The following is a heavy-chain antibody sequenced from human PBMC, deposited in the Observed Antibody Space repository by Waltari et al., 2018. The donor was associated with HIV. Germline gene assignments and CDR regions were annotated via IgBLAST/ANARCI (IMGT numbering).Heavy chain of an antibody. J-gene: IGHJ4*02. CDR2: FDPEDGET. CDR1: GYTLTELS. D-gene: IGHD5-18*01. CDR3: ATDFPLENQRGYSLTDY. V-gene: IGHV1-24*01. Sequence: QVQLVQSGAEVKKPGASVKVSCKVSGYTLTELSMHWVRQAPGKGLEWMGGFDPEDGETIYAQKCQGRVTMTEDTSTDTAYMELSSLRSEDTAVYYCATDFPLENQRGYSLTDYWGQGTLVTVSS.